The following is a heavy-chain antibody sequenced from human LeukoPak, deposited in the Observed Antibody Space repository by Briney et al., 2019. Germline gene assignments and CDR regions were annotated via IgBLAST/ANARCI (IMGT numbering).Heavy chain of an antibody. Sequence: ASVKVSCKASGYTFTGYYMHWVRQAPGQGLEWMGWINPNSGGTNYAQKFQGRVTMTRGTSISTAYMELSRLRSDDTAVYYCARDRQYYDILTGYQILYFDYWGQGTLVTVSS. CDR3: ARDRQYYDILTGYQILYFDY. J-gene: IGHJ4*02. V-gene: IGHV1-2*02. CDR2: INPNSGGT. CDR1: GYTFTGYY. D-gene: IGHD3-9*01.